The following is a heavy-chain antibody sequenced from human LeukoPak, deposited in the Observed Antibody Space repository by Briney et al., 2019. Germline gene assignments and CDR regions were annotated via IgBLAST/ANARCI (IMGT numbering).Heavy chain of an antibody. CDR2: IYPGDSDT. D-gene: IGHD1-26*01. CDR1: GYSFINYW. CDR3: ARESGTYGFEI. J-gene: IGHJ3*02. Sequence: GESLKISCKGSGYSFINYWIGWVRHMPGKGLEWMGIIYPGDSDTRYSPSFQGQVTISADKSISTAYLQWSSLKASDTAIYYCARESGTYGFEIWGQGTSVTVSS. V-gene: IGHV5-51*01.